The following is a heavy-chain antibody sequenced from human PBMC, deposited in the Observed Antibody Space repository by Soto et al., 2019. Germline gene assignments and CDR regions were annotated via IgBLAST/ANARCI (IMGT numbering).Heavy chain of an antibody. CDR2: IYSGGST. CDR3: ARGRGGNYDILTGYGDDTYYYYYYMDV. CDR1: GFTVSSNY. D-gene: IGHD3-9*01. Sequence: GGSLRLSCAASGFTVSSNYMSWVRQAPGKGLEWVSVIYSGGSTYYADSVKGRFTISRHNSKNTLYLQMNSLRAEDTAVYYCARGRGGNYDILTGYGDDTYYYYYYMDVWGKGTTVTVSS. V-gene: IGHV3-53*04. J-gene: IGHJ6*03.